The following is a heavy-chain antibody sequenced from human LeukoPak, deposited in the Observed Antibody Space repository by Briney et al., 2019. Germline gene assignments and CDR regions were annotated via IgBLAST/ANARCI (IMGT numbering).Heavy chain of an antibody. D-gene: IGHD6-6*01. V-gene: IGHV3-30*18. CDR1: GFTFSSYS. CDR2: ISYDGSNK. J-gene: IGHJ3*02. CDR3: AKDPRLSSIAARGAFDI. Sequence: GGSLRLSCAASGFTFSSYSMNWVRQAPGKGLEWVAVISYDGSNKYYADSVKGRFTISRDNSKNTLYLQMNSLRAEDTAVYYCAKDPRLSSIAARGAFDIWGQGTMVTVSS.